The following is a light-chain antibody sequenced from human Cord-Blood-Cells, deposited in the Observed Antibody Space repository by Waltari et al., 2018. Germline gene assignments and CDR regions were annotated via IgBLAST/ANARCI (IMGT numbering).Light chain of an antibody. V-gene: IGKV3-11*01. CDR1: QSVSSY. Sequence: EIVLPHSPATLSLSPGERATLSCRASQSVSSYLAWYQQKPGQPPRLLIYDASHSATGVPARFSGSGSGTDFTLTISSLEPEDFAVYYCQQRSNWPPTFGQGTRLEIK. J-gene: IGKJ5*01. CDR3: QQRSNWPPT. CDR2: DAS.